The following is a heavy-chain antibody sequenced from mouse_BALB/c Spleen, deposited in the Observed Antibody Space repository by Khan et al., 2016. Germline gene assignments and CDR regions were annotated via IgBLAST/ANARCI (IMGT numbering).Heavy chain of an antibody. D-gene: IGHD1-2*01. Sequence: VQLKESGPGLVKPSQSLSLTCTVTGYSITSGYGWNWIRQFPGNKLECMDYISYSGSTDYNPSLKSRISITRDTSKNQFFLQLNSVTIEDTATYYCARTARIKYWGQGTTLTVSS. CDR3: ARTARIKY. CDR2: ISYSGST. CDR1: GYSITSGYG. J-gene: IGHJ2*01. V-gene: IGHV3-2*02.